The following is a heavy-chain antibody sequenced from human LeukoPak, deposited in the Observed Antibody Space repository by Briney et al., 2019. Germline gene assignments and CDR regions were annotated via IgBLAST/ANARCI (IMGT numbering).Heavy chain of an antibody. V-gene: IGHV3-48*01. CDR1: GFSFSTYS. J-gene: IGHJ4*02. D-gene: IGHD6-19*01. Sequence: PSGGSLRLSCAASGFSFSTYSMNWVRQAPGKGLEWISYITETSRTIYYADSVKGRFTISRDNANNSLFLQMSSLRPEDTAVYYCVARGGWARFDYWGQGALVTVSS. CDR2: ITETSRTI. CDR3: VARGGWARFDY.